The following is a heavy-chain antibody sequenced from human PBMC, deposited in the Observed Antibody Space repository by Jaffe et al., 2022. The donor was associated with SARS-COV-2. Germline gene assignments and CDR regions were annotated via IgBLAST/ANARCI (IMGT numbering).Heavy chain of an antibody. J-gene: IGHJ6*02. Sequence: QVQLVQSGAEVKKPGSSVKVSCKASGGTFSSYAISWVRQAPGQGLEWMGGIIPIFGTANYAQKFQGRVTITADESTSTAYMELSSLRSEDTAVYYCARGLERSSGWSYYYYYGMDVWGQGTTVTVSS. V-gene: IGHV1-69*01. CDR1: GGTFSSYA. D-gene: IGHD6-19*01. CDR2: IIPIFGTA. CDR3: ARGLERSSGWSYYYYYGMDV.